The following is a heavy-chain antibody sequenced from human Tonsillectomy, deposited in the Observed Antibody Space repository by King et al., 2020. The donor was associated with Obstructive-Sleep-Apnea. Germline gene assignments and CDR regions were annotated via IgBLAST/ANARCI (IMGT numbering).Heavy chain of an antibody. Sequence: VQLVESGAEVKTPGASVKVSCKASGYTFTSHDINWVRQAPGQGLEWMGWLNPNSGETASAQNFQGRLTITRTTSISTAYMELTSLRFDDTAIYYCVRTYSNWFDPWGQGTLVTVYS. V-gene: IGHV1-8*01. CDR1: GYTFTSHD. D-gene: IGHD2/OR15-2a*01. J-gene: IGHJ5*02. CDR3: VRTYSNWFDP. CDR2: LNPNSGET.